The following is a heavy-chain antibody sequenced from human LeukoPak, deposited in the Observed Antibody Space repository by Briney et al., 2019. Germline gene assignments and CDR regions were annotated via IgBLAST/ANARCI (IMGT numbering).Heavy chain of an antibody. J-gene: IGHJ4*02. V-gene: IGHV3-30*04. CDR3: ARDHGWLQFTD. D-gene: IGHD5-24*01. CDR2: ISYDGSNE. CDR1: GFTFSSYV. Sequence: QAGGSLRLSCAASGFTFSSYVMHWVRQAPGKGLEWVAIISYDGSNEYYADSVKGRFTISRDNAKNSLFLQMNSLRAEDTAVYYCARDHGWLQFTDWGQGTLVTVSS.